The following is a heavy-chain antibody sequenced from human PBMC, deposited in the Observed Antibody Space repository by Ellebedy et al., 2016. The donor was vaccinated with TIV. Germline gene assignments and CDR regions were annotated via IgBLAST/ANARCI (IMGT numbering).Heavy chain of an antibody. J-gene: IGHJ5*01. CDR2: ISYDGSND. CDR3: AKEGARIPLAVEYYFES. V-gene: IGHV3-30*09. CDR1: GFTLSHSA. D-gene: IGHD6-19*01. Sequence: GGSLRLSCAASGFTLSHSAMHWVRQGPGKGLEWVAVISYDGSNDYYADSVKGRFAVSRDNSNNMVYLQMNSLRPEDTALYYCAKEGARIPLAVEYYFESWGHGTLVTVSS.